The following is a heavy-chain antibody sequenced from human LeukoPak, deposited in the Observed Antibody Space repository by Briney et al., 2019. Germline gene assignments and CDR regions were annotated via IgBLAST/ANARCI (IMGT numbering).Heavy chain of an antibody. Sequence: PGGSLRLSCAASGFTFSSYGMQWVRQAPGKGLEWVAFIRYDGSNKFYADSVKGRFTISRDNSKNTLYLQMKSLRAEDTAVYYCAKESESYDSSGSTFGYWGQGTLVTVSS. CDR3: AKESESYDSSGSTFGY. CDR2: IRYDGSNK. D-gene: IGHD3-22*01. J-gene: IGHJ4*02. CDR1: GFTFSSYG. V-gene: IGHV3-30*02.